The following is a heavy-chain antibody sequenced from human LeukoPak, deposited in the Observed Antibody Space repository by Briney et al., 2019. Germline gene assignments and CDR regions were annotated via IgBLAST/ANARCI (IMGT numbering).Heavy chain of an antibody. Sequence: GGSLRLSCAASGFTFSSYAMSWVRQAPGKGLEWVSAISGSGSTYYADSVKGRFTISRDNSKNTLYLQMNSLRAEDTAVYYCAKEDYRGDYFDYWGQGTLVTVSS. CDR2: ISGSGST. V-gene: IGHV3-23*01. CDR1: GFTFSSYA. J-gene: IGHJ4*02. D-gene: IGHD4-11*01. CDR3: AKEDYRGDYFDY.